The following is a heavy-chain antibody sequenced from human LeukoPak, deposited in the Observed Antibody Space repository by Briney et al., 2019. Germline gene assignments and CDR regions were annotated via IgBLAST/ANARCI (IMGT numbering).Heavy chain of an antibody. D-gene: IGHD6-19*01. J-gene: IGHJ4*02. CDR2: INGDGCST. CDR1: GFTFSRYW. V-gene: IGHV3-74*01. CDR3: AGVSPDYSSGWCDY. Sequence: GGSLRLSCAASGFTFSRYWMHWVRPAPGKGVVWVSRINGDGCSTRYAVSAKGRFTISRDNAKNTLYLQLNSLRAEDTAVYYCAGVSPDYSSGWCDYWGQGTLVTVSS.